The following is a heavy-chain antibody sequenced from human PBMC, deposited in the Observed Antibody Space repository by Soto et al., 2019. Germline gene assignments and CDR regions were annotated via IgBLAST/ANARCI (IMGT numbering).Heavy chain of an antibody. CDR3: DGAAIAEEWRDYPILTGYYPTSGMDV. D-gene: IGHD3-9*01. CDR2: IYYSGST. Sequence: PSETLSLTCTVSGGSISSYYWSWIRQPPGKGLEWIGYIYYSGSTNYNPSLKSRVTISVDTSKNQFSLKLSSVTAADTAVEYCDGAAIAEEWRDYPILTGYYPTSGMDVWGQGTTVT. J-gene: IGHJ6*02. V-gene: IGHV4-59*01. CDR1: GGSISSYY.